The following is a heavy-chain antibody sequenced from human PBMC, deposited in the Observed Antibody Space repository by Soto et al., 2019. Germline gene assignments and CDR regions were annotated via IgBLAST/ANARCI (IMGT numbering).Heavy chain of an antibody. V-gene: IGHV1-18*01. D-gene: IGHD1-1*01. CDR2: ISAHNGNT. CDR1: GYAFTTYG. CDR3: ARGRYGDY. J-gene: IGHJ4*02. Sequence: VHLVQSGAEVKKPGASVKVSCKGSGYAFTTYGITWVRQAPGQGLEWMGWISAHNGNTNYAQKLQGRVTGTRDTSTSTAYMELRSLRSDDTAVYYCARGRYGDYWGQGALVTVSS.